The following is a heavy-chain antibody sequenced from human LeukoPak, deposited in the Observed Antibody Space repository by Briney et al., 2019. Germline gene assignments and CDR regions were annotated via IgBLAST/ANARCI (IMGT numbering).Heavy chain of an antibody. CDR2: IKQDGSEK. CDR3: ARDPTLWFRELLKASPEYYFDY. CDR1: GFTLSSYW. D-gene: IGHD3-10*01. J-gene: IGHJ4*02. V-gene: IGHV3-7*01. Sequence: GGSLRLSCAASGFTLSSYWTSWVRQAPGKGLEWVANIKQDGSEKYYVDSVKGRFTISRDNAKNSLYLQMNSLRAEDTAVYYCARDPTLWFRELLKASPEYYFDYWGQGTLVTVSS.